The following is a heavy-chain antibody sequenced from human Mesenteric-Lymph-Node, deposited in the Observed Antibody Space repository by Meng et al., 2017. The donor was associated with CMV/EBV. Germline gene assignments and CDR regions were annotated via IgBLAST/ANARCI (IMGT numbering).Heavy chain of an antibody. CDR1: GGSFSGYY. Sequence: QLHQWGAGLLKPSETLSLPCAVYGGSFSGYYWSWIRQPPGKGLEWIGEINHSGSTNYNPSLKSRVTISVDTSKNQFSLKLSSVTAADTAVYYCARHQRWLKSEGGFNYWGQGTLVTVSS. CDR2: INHSGST. CDR3: ARHQRWLKSEGGFNY. J-gene: IGHJ4*02. V-gene: IGHV4-34*01. D-gene: IGHD4-23*01.